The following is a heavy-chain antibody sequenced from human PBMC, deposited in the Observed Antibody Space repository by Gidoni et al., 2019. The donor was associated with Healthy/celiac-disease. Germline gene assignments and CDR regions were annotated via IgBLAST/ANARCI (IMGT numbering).Heavy chain of an antibody. CDR1: GYSISSGYY. J-gene: IGHJ4*02. CDR3: AGVAGPLFSYYFDY. CDR2: IYHSGST. V-gene: IGHV4-38-2*02. Sequence: QVQLQESGPGLVKPSETLSLTCTVSGYSISSGYYWGWIRQPPGKGLEWIGSIYHSGSTYYNPSLKSRVTISVDTSKNQFSLKLSSVTAADTAVYYCAGVAGPLFSYYFDYWGQGTLVTVSS. D-gene: IGHD6-19*01.